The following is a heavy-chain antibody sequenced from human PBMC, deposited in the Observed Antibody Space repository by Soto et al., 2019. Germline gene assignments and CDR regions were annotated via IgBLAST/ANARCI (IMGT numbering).Heavy chain of an antibody. D-gene: IGHD3-3*01. Sequence: GASVKVSCKASGYTFTGYYMHWVRHAPGQGLEWMGWINPNSGGTNYAQKFQGWVTMTRDTSISTAYMELSRLRSDDTAVYYCARDRADFWSGYYTEYAFDIWGQGTMVTVSS. J-gene: IGHJ3*02. V-gene: IGHV1-2*04. CDR2: INPNSGGT. CDR3: ARDRADFWSGYYTEYAFDI. CDR1: GYTFTGYY.